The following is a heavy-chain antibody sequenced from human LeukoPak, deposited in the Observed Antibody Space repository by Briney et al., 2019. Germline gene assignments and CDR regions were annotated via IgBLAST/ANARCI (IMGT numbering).Heavy chain of an antibody. V-gene: IGHV1-2*02. CDR3: ARDSGERGSGSSLIAY. CDR1: GYTFTGYY. D-gene: IGHD3-10*01. J-gene: IGHJ4*02. Sequence: GASVKVSCKASGYTFTGYYMHWVRQAPGQGLEWMGWINPNSGGTNYAQKFQGRVTMTRDTSISTAYMELSRLRSDDTAVYYCARDSGERGSGSSLIAYWGQGTLVTVSS. CDR2: INPNSGGT.